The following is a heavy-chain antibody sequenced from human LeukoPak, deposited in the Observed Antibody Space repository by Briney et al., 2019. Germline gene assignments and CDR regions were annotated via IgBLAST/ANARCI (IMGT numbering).Heavy chain of an antibody. Sequence: PSETLSLTCTVSGGSISSYYWSWIRQPPGKGLEWIGYIYYSGSTNYNPSLKSRVTISVDTSKNQFSLKLSSVAAADTAVYYCARAPLYAIFWDYWGQGTLVTVFS. CDR3: ARAPLYAIFWDY. CDR2: IYYSGST. CDR1: GGSISSYY. V-gene: IGHV4-59*01. J-gene: IGHJ4*02. D-gene: IGHD2-8*01.